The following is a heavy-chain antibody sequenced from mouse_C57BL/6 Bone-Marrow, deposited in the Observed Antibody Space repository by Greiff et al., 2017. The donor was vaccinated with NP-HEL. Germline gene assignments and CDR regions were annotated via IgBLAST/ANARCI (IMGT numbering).Heavy chain of an antibody. D-gene: IGHD1-1*01. V-gene: IGHV5-6*01. CDR2: ISSGGSYT. CDR1: GFTFSSYG. Sequence: ELKLVESGGDLVKPGGSLKLSCAASGFTFSSYGMSWVRQTPDKRLEWVATISSGGSYTYYPDSVKGRFTISRDNAKNTLYLQMSSLKSEDTAMYYCARHSSIYFDYWGQGTTLTVSS. J-gene: IGHJ2*01. CDR3: ARHSSIYFDY.